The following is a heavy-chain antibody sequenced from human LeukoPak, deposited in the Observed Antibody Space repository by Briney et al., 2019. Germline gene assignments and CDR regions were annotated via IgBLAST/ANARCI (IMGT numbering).Heavy chain of an antibody. CDR2: ISWNSGSI. CDR3: AKGRLTYYYDSSGFDY. D-gene: IGHD3-22*01. CDR1: GFTFDDYA. V-gene: IGHV3-9*01. Sequence: PGGSLRLSCAASGFTFDDYAMHWVRQAPGKGLEWVSGISWNSGSIGYADSVKGRFTISRDNAKNSLYLQMNSLRAEDTALYYCAKGRLTYYYDSSGFDYWGQGTLVTVSS. J-gene: IGHJ4*02.